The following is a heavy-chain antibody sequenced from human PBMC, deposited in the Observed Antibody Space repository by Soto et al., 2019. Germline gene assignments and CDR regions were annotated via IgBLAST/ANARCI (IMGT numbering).Heavy chain of an antibody. J-gene: IGHJ4*02. D-gene: IGHD6-19*01. CDR2: ILSGGGT. CDR3: AKGFSSGWYVDS. V-gene: IGHV4-61*08. Sequence: SETLSLTCSVSGGSVSSDAYYWSWIRQPPGKTLEWIGFILSGGGTSTNPSLRSRLSISVDTSRNQFSLRLTSVTASDTGVYFCAKGFSSGWYVDSWRRRTLVTVSS. CDR1: GGSVSSDAYY.